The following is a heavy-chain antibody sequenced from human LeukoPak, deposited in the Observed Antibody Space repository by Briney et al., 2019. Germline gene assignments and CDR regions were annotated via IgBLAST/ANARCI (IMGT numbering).Heavy chain of an antibody. Sequence: SETLSLTCNLSGVSLSGFYWSWLRQPPGKGLEWIAYKESNGYTEYYPSLMSRVKISLDTSKSQLSLELTSVTAADTAVYYCARGVYGAYFDFWGQGTLVTVSS. CDR1: GVSLSGFY. CDR3: ARGVYGAYFDF. J-gene: IGHJ4*02. V-gene: IGHV4-59*01. CDR2: KESNGYT. D-gene: IGHD4-17*01.